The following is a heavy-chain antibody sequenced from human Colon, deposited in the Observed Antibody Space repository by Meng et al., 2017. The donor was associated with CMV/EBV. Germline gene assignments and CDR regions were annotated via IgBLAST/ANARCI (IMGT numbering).Heavy chain of an antibody. V-gene: IGHV4-39*07. CDR1: GGSISSSSYY. D-gene: IGHD6-19*01. Sequence: SETLSLTCTVSGGSISSSSYYWGWIRQPPGKGVEWIGSIYYSGSTYYNPSLKSRVTISVDTSKNQFSLKLSSVTAADTAVYYCARTVAGEYFDYWGQGTLVTVSS. CDR3: ARTVAGEYFDY. J-gene: IGHJ4*02. CDR2: IYYSGST.